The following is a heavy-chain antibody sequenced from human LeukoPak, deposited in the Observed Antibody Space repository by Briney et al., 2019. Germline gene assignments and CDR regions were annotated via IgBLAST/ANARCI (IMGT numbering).Heavy chain of an antibody. J-gene: IGHJ4*02. CDR3: ARLGYSGYDAFDY. CDR1: GFTFSSYG. V-gene: IGHV3-7*01. Sequence: PGGSLRLSCAAAGFTFSSYGMSWVRQPPGKWLEWGANIKQGGSEKYYVDSVKGRFNMTRVNAKKSRCLQMNSLRAEATAVYYCARLGYSGYDAFDYWGQGTLVTVSS. D-gene: IGHD5-12*01. CDR2: IKQGGSEK.